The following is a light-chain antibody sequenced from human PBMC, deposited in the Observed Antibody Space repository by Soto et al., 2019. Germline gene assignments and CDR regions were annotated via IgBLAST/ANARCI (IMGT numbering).Light chain of an antibody. CDR1: QSISSW. CDR2: DAS. Sequence: DIQMTQSPSTLSASVIDIGTIACLASQSISSWLAWYQQKPGKAPKLLIYDASSLESGVPSRFSGSGSGTDFTLTISSLQPDDFATYYCQHYNSYSEAFGQGTKVDI. V-gene: IGKV1-5*01. J-gene: IGKJ1*01. CDR3: QHYNSYSEA.